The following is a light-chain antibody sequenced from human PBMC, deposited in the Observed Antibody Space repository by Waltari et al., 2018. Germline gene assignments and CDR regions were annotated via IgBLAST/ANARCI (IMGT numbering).Light chain of an antibody. Sequence: NFMLTQPHSVSESPGQTVTLSCTRSSGRIASNYFQWYQQRPGSSPTTVIYEDNQRPSGVPDRFSGSIDSSSNSASLTISGLKTEDEADYYCQSFDSSTVVFGGGTKLTVL. CDR3: QSFDSSTVV. CDR2: EDN. V-gene: IGLV6-57*01. J-gene: IGLJ2*01. CDR1: SGRIASNY.